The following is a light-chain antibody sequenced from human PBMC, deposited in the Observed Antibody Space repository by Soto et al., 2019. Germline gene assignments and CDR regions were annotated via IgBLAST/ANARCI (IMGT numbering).Light chain of an antibody. CDR2: AAA. Sequence: DNQCTQSPPLLYSSVGDRVTITCRASQGISNYVAWYQQKPGKVPKLLIYAAATLQSGVPSRFSGSGSGTDFTLTISSLQPEDVATYYCQKYNSAPLTFGGGTKVDIK. CDR1: QGISNY. V-gene: IGKV1-27*01. CDR3: QKYNSAPLT. J-gene: IGKJ4*01.